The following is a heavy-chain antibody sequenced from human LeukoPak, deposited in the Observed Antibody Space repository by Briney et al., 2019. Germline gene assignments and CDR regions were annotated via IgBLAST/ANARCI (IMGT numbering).Heavy chain of an antibody. CDR3: ARPLATVTFDAFDI. CDR1: GYTFTGYY. Sequence: ASVKVSCKASGYTFTGYYMHWVRQAPGQGLEWMGWINPNSGGTNYAQKFQGRVTMTRDTSISTAYMELSRLRSDDTAVYYCARPLATVTFDAFDIWGQGTMVTVSS. D-gene: IGHD4-17*01. V-gene: IGHV1-2*02. J-gene: IGHJ3*02. CDR2: INPNSGGT.